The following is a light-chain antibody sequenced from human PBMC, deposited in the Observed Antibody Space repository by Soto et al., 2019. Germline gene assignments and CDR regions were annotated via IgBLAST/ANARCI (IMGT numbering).Light chain of an antibody. Sequence: DIQMTQSPSSLSASVGERVTITCRASQSIGASLNWYQQKAGKAPKLLIYKASTLKSGVPSRFSGSGSGTEFTLTISSLQPDDFATYYCQHYNSYSEAFGQGTKV. CDR1: QSIGAS. J-gene: IGKJ1*01. CDR2: KAS. CDR3: QHYNSYSEA. V-gene: IGKV1-5*03.